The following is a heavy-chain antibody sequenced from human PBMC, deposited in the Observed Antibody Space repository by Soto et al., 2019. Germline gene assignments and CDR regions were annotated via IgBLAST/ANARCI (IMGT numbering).Heavy chain of an antibody. V-gene: IGHV1-18*01. CDR3: ASGRYGDY. D-gene: IGHD1-26*01. Sequence: QVHLVQSGAEVKKPGASVKVSCQASGYAFTTYGITWVRQAPGQGLEWMGWISAHNGNTNYAQKLQGRVTVTRDTSTSTAYMELRSLRSDDTAVYYCASGRYGDYWGQGALVTASS. CDR1: GYAFTTYG. J-gene: IGHJ4*02. CDR2: ISAHNGNT.